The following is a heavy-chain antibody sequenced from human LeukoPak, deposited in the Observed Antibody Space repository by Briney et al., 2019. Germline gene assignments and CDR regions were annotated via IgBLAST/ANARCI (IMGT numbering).Heavy chain of an antibody. V-gene: IGHV3-11*01. CDR2: ISSSGTTI. Sequence: SGGSLRLSCAASGFTFSDYYMNWIRQTPGKGLEWISYISSSGTTIYYADSVKGRFTISRDNSKNTLYLQMNSLRAEDTAVYYCAKITATRDYYYYMDVWGKGTTVTISS. CDR1: GFTFSDYY. CDR3: AKITATRDYYYYMDV. J-gene: IGHJ6*03. D-gene: IGHD5-12*01.